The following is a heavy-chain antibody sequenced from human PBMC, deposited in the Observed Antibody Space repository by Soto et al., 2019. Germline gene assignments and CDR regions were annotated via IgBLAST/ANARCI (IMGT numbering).Heavy chain of an antibody. CDR1: GGSISGYY. Sequence: QVQLQESGPGLVKPSETLSLTCTVSGGSISGYYWGCIRQPPGRVLEYIGYIYYSGATNYNPSLKSRVTMSVDTSKNQFSLKLNSVTAADTAVYYCARHYGSGSYPLDYWGQGTLVSVSS. V-gene: IGHV4-59*08. CDR3: ARHYGSGSYPLDY. D-gene: IGHD3-10*01. CDR2: IYYSGAT. J-gene: IGHJ4*02.